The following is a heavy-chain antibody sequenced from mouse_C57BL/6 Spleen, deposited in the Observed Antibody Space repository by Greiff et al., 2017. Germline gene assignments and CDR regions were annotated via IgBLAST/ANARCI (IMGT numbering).Heavy chain of an antibody. CDR1: GYAFSSYW. J-gene: IGHJ4*01. V-gene: IGHV1-80*01. Sequence: QVQLQQSGAELVKPGASVKISCKASGYAFSSYWMNWVKQRPGKGLEWIGQIYPGDGDTNYNGKFKGKATLTADKSSSPAYMQLSSLTYEDSAVYFCARPYDYGSRTDAMDYWGQGTSVTVSS. D-gene: IGHD1-1*01. CDR3: ARPYDYGSRTDAMDY. CDR2: IYPGDGDT.